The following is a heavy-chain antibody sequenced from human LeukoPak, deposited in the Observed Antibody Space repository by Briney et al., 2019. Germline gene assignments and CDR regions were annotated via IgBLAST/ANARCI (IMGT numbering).Heavy chain of an antibody. J-gene: IGHJ4*02. Sequence: PGGSLRLSCAASGFTFSTYAMHWVRQAPGKGLEWVAVISYDGSNKCHADSVKGRFTISRDNSKNTLYLQMNSLRAEDTAVYYCAKDRRYSSSGFDYWGQGTLVTVSS. CDR3: AKDRRYSSSGFDY. V-gene: IGHV3-30*04. CDR1: GFTFSTYA. D-gene: IGHD6-13*01. CDR2: ISYDGSNK.